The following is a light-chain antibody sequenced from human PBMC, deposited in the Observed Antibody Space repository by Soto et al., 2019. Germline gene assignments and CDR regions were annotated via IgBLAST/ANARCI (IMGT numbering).Light chain of an antibody. CDR2: GAS. CDR1: QSVSSSY. CDR3: QQYETSLGLT. V-gene: IGKV3-20*01. Sequence: EIVLTQSPGAVSLSPGERATLSCRASQSVSSSYLAWYQQKPGQAPRLLIYGASSRAAGIPDRFSGSGSGTDFTLTISRLEPEDFAVYYCQQYETSLGLTFGQGTKVDIK. J-gene: IGKJ1*01.